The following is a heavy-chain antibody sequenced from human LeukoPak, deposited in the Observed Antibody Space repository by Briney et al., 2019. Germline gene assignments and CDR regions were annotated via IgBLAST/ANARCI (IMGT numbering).Heavy chain of an antibody. CDR3: ARGEGDYGGNFVGDY. CDR2: ISSSSIYI. D-gene: IGHD4-23*01. J-gene: IGHJ4*02. V-gene: IGHV3-21*01. CDR1: GFTFSSYS. Sequence: GGSLRLSCVASGFTFSSYSMNWVRQAPGKGLEWVSSISSSSIYIYYADSLKGRFTISRDNAKNSLYLQMNSLRAEDTAVYYCARGEGDYGGNFVGDYWGQGTLVTVSS.